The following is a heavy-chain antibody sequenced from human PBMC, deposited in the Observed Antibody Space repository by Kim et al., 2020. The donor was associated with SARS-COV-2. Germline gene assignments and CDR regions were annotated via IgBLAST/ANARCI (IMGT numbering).Heavy chain of an antibody. D-gene: IGHD3-10*01. J-gene: IGHJ4*02. Sequence: IYYADSVKGRFTISRDNAKNSLYLQMNSLRAEDTAVYYCARDGYGSGLDYWGQGTLVTVSS. CDR2: I. CDR3: ARDGYGSGLDY. V-gene: IGHV3-21*01.